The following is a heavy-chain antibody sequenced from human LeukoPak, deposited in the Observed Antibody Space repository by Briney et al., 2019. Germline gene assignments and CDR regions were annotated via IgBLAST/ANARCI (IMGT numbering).Heavy chain of an antibody. CDR1: GFTFSSAW. CDR2: ISYDGSNK. Sequence: GGSLRLSCTASGFTFSSAWTGWVRQAPGKGLEWVAVISYDGSNKYYADSVKGRFTISRDNSKNTLYLQMNSLRAEDTAVYYCARADSSGYYGGVDYWGQGTLVTVSS. CDR3: ARADSSGYYGGVDY. J-gene: IGHJ4*02. V-gene: IGHV3-30*03. D-gene: IGHD3-22*01.